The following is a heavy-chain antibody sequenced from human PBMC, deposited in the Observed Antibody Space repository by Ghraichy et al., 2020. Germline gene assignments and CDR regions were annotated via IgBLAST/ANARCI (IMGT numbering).Heavy chain of an antibody. D-gene: IGHD1-26*01. CDR3: AKEGSGWELPD. CDR2: ISYDGSNK. J-gene: IGHJ4*02. CDR1: GFTFSSYG. V-gene: IGHV3-30*18. Sequence: GGSLRLSCAASGFTFSSYGMHWVRQAPGKGLEWVAVISYDGSNKYYADSVKGRFTISRDNSKNTLYLQMNSLRAEDTAVYFCAKEGSGWELPDWGQGTLVTVSS.